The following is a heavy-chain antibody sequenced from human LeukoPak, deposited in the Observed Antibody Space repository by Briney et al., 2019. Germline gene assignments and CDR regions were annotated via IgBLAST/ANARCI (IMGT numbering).Heavy chain of an antibody. D-gene: IGHD2-15*01. CDR2: ISGSGGST. J-gene: IGHJ4*02. V-gene: IGHV3-23*01. CDR3: AKDLGSGTADFDY. CDR1: GFTFSSHA. Sequence: GGSLRLSCVASGFTFSSHAMSWVRQAPGKGLEWVSAISGSGGSTYYADSVKGRFTISRDNSKNTLYLQMNSLRAEDTAVYYCAKDLGSGTADFDYWGQGTLVTVSS.